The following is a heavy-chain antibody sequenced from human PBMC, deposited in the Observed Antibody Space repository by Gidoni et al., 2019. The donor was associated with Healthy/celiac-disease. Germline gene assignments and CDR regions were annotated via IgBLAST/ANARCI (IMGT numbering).Heavy chain of an antibody. Sequence: EVQLLESGGGLVQPGGPLRLSCAASGFTFSSYAMSWVRPAPGKGLEWVSAISGSGGSTYYADSVKGRFTISRDNSKNTLYLQMNSLRAEDTAVYYCAKTSVPSLQEVRGYFDYWGQGTLVTVSS. CDR3: AKTSVPSLQEVRGYFDY. CDR1: GFTFSSYA. V-gene: IGHV3-23*01. D-gene: IGHD5-12*01. J-gene: IGHJ4*02. CDR2: ISGSGGST.